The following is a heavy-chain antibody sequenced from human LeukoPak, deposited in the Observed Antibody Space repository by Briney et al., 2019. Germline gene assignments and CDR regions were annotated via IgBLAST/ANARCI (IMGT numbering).Heavy chain of an antibody. J-gene: IGHJ4*02. D-gene: IGHD3-10*01. CDR2: IWYDGSNK. CDR1: GFTFSSYG. Sequence: GRSLRLSCAASGFTFSSYGMHWVRQAPGKGLEWVAVIWYDGSNKYYADSVKGRFTISRDNSKNTLYLQMNSLRAEDTAVYYCAKGTPYYYGSGSYSFDYWGQGILVTVSS. CDR3: AKGTPYYYGSGSYSFDY. V-gene: IGHV3-33*06.